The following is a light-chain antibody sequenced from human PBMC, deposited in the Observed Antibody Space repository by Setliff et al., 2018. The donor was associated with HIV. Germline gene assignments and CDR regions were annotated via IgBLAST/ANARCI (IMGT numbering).Light chain of an antibody. CDR1: SSDVGGYNY. J-gene: IGLJ1*01. V-gene: IGLV2-8*01. CDR3: SSYACSSYV. Sequence: QSALTQSPSASGSPGQSVTISCTGTSSDVGGYNYVSWHQQHPGKAPKVIIYEVSKRPSGFPDRFSGSKSGNTASLTVSGLQAEDEADYYCSSYACSSYVFGSGTKVTGL. CDR2: EVS.